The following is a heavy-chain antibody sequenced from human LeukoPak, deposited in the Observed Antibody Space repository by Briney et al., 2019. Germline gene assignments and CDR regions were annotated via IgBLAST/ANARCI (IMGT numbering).Heavy chain of an antibody. V-gene: IGHV1-2*02. CDR2: INPNSGDT. D-gene: IGHD1-26*01. Sequence: ASVTVSCKASGYTLTDYYMHWVRQAPGQGLEWMGWINPNSGDTNYAQKFQGRVTMTRDTSISTAYMDLSGLTSDDTAIYYCARDWRGSYFPDFWGQGTLVTVSS. CDR3: ARDWRGSYFPDF. J-gene: IGHJ4*02. CDR1: GYTLTDYY.